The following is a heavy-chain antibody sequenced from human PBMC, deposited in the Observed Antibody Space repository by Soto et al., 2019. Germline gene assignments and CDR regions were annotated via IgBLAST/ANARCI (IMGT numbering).Heavy chain of an antibody. CDR1: GFIFSSYS. CDR2: ISYDGSNK. Sequence: PGGSLRLSCAASGFIFSSYSIHWVRQAPGKGLEWVAVISYDGSNKYYADSVKGRFTISRDNTKDTLFLQMNSLRAEDTAVYYCSRKEIFRVAPGPTGDYYYGMGVWRQGTTVTVSS. V-gene: IGHV3-30-3*01. D-gene: IGHD5-12*01. J-gene: IGHJ6*02. CDR3: SRKEIFRVAPGPTGDYYYGMGV.